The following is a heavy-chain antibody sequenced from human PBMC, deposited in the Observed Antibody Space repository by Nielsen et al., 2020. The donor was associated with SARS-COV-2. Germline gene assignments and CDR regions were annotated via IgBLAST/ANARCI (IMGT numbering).Heavy chain of an antibody. J-gene: IGHJ4*02. Sequence: GESLKISCAASEFTFSDYGLNWVRQAPGKGLAWVAHISSDGSRTTYAVSVKGRFTISRDNADHTVYLQMNSLGPDDTAVYYCVRVRDDGYYYDTGPFDYWGQGALVTVSS. V-gene: IGHV3-74*01. CDR2: ISSDGSRT. CDR1: EFTFSDYG. CDR3: VRVRDDGYYYDTGPFDY. D-gene: IGHD3-22*01.